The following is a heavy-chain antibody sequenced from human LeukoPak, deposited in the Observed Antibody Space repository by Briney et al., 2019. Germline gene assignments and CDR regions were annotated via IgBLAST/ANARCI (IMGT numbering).Heavy chain of an antibody. Sequence: PGGSLRLSCTVSGFTVSSNSMTWVRQPPGKGPEWVANIKQDESARYSVDSVKGRFTISRDNAKNSVYLHMNSLRAEDTALYYCARLSAYYYGSYFYYYMDVWGKGTTVTVSS. CDR2: IKQDESAR. CDR1: GFTVSSNS. CDR3: ARLSAYYYGSYFYYYMDV. J-gene: IGHJ6*03. D-gene: IGHD3-10*01. V-gene: IGHV3-7*01.